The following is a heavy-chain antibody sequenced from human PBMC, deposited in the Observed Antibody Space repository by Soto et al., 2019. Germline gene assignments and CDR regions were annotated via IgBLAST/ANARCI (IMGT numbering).Heavy chain of an antibody. V-gene: IGHV3-11*01. CDR2: ISSRGSTT. J-gene: IGHJ3*02. Sequence: GGSLRLSCAASGFTFSDYYMSWIRQAPGKGLEWVAYISSRGSTTYYAASVKGRFTISRDKSKTSLYLQMNSLSAEDTAVYYCARYCTSTSCYSRTHAFDMWGQGTMVTVSS. D-gene: IGHD2-2*01. CDR3: ARYCTSTSCYSRTHAFDM. CDR1: GFTFSDYY.